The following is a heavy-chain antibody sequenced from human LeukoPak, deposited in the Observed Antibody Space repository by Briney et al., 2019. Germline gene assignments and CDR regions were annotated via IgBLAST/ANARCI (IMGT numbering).Heavy chain of an antibody. J-gene: IGHJ3*01. V-gene: IGHV4-4*07. CDR3: ARGGSSWVADTFDV. Sequence: PSETLSLSCLVSGASTSSHYWNWIRQSTGEGLEWIGRIYSSGSTKYNPCLKTRVTISLDKSKNQFSLKLTSVTAADTARYYCARGGSSWVADTFDVWGQGTMVTVSS. CDR1: GASTSSHY. CDR2: IYSSGST. D-gene: IGHD6-13*01.